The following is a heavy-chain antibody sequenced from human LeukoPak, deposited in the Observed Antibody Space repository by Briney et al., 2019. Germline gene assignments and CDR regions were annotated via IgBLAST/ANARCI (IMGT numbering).Heavy chain of an antibody. CDR2: INHSGST. Sequence: SETLSLTCAVYGGSFSGYYWSRIRQPPGKGLEWIGEINHSGSTNYNPSLKSRVTISVDTSKNQFSLKLSSVTAADTAVYYCARSGDIVVVPAARRGHAEYFQHWGQGTLVTVSS. V-gene: IGHV4-34*01. CDR1: GGSFSGYY. J-gene: IGHJ1*01. CDR3: ARSGDIVVVPAARRGHAEYFQH. D-gene: IGHD2-2*01.